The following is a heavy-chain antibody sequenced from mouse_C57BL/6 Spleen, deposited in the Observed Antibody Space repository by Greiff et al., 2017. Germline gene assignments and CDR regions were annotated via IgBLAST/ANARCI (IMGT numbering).Heavy chain of an antibody. CDR2: IYPGDGDT. J-gene: IGHJ4*01. V-gene: IGHV1-80*01. CDR1: GYAFSSYW. CDR3: ARKGYYSYDGKVYYARDY. D-gene: IGHD2-12*01. Sequence: QVQHQQSGAELVKPGASVKISCKASGYAFSSYWMNWVKQRPGQGLEWIGQIYPGDGDTNSNGKFKGKATLTPDKSSSTAYLQLSSLTSVAFAVYFCARKGYYSYDGKVYYARDYWGQGTSVTVSS.